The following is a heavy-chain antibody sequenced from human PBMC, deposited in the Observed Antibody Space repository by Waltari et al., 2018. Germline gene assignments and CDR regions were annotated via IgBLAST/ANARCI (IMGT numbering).Heavy chain of an antibody. CDR2: IYYSGST. Sequence: QLQLQESGPGLVKPSETLSLTCTVSGASISSSSYYWGWIRQPPGKGLEWIGSIYYSGSTYYNPSLKSRVTISVDTSKNQFSLKLSSVTAADTAVYYCAREGSSAFDIWGQGTMVTVSS. CDR1: GASISSSSYY. V-gene: IGHV4-39*07. J-gene: IGHJ3*02. CDR3: AREGSSAFDI.